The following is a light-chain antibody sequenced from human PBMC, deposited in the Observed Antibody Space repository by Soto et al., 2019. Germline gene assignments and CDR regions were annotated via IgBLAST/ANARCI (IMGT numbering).Light chain of an antibody. CDR3: SSYAASNNLGV. CDR2: EVS. J-gene: IGLJ2*01. Sequence: QSALTQPPSASGSPGQSVTISCIGTSSDVGGSNYVSWYQQHPGKAPKLMIYEVSKRPSGVPDRVSGSKSGNTASLTVSGPQAEDEGDYYCSSYAASNNLGVFGGGTKLTV. CDR1: SSDVGGSNY. V-gene: IGLV2-8*01.